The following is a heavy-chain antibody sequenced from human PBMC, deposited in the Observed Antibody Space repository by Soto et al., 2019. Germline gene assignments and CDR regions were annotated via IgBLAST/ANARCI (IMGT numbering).Heavy chain of an antibody. D-gene: IGHD3-22*01. CDR3: ARDLGYDSSGYYYGGFDY. CDR2: IWYDGSNK. V-gene: IGHV3-33*01. J-gene: IGHJ4*02. Sequence: QVQLVESGGGVVQPGRSLRLSCAASEFTFSSYGMHWVRQAPGKGLEWVAVIWYDGSNKYYADSVKGRFTISRDNSKNTLYLQMNSLRAEDTAVYYCARDLGYDSSGYYYGGFDYWGQGTLVTVSS. CDR1: EFTFSSYG.